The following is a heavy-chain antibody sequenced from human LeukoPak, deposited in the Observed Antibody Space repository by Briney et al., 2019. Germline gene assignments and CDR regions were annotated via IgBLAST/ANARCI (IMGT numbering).Heavy chain of an antibody. D-gene: IGHD6-6*01. CDR1: GYSISSGYY. Sequence: SETLSLTCTVSGYSISSGYYWGWIRQPPGKGLEWIGSIYHSGSTYYNPSLKSRVTISVDTSKNQFSLKLSSVTAADTAVYYCARDASSSSGGGFDHWGQGTLVTVSS. V-gene: IGHV4-38-2*02. CDR2: IYHSGST. CDR3: ARDASSSSGGGFDH. J-gene: IGHJ4*02.